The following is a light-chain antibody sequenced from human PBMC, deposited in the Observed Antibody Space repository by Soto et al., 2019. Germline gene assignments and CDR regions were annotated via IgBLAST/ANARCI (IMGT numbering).Light chain of an antibody. Sequence: QSALTQPPSASGSPGQSVTVSCAGTRSDIGVYNYVSWYQQHPGKAPKLMIYEVSNRPSGVSNRFSGSKSGNTASLTISGLQAEDEADYYCSSYTSSSTLYVFGTGTKLTVL. V-gene: IGLV2-14*01. CDR1: RSDIGVYNY. J-gene: IGLJ1*01. CDR2: EVS. CDR3: SSYTSSSTLYV.